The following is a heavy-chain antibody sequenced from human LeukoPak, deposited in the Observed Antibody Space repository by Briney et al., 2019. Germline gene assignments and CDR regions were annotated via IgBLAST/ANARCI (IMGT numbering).Heavy chain of an antibody. Sequence: ASVKVSCKASGYTFTGYYMHWVRQAPGQGLEWMGWINPNSGGTNYAQKFQGRVTMTRDTSISTAYMELSSLRSEDTAVYYCARAYYDSSGYNHAFDIWGQGTMVTVSS. J-gene: IGHJ3*02. CDR2: INPNSGGT. CDR3: ARAYYDSSGYNHAFDI. D-gene: IGHD3-22*01. CDR1: GYTFTGYY. V-gene: IGHV1-2*02.